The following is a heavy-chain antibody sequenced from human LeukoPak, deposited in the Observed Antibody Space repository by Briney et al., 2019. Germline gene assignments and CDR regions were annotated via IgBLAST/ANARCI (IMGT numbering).Heavy chain of an antibody. D-gene: IGHD3-10*01. CDR3: ARVELNYYGSGSYPHY. J-gene: IGHJ4*02. V-gene: IGHV3-23*01. Sequence: QPGGSLRLSCAASGFTFSSYAMSWVRQAPGKGLEWVSTISGSGSSTYYADSVKGRFTISRDNAKNSLYLQMTSLRAEDTAVYYCARVELNYYGSGSYPHYWGQGTLVTVSS. CDR1: GFTFSSYA. CDR2: ISGSGSST.